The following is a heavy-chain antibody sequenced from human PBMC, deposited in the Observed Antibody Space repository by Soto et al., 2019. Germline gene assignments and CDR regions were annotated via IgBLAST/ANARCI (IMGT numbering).Heavy chain of an antibody. J-gene: IGHJ5*02. D-gene: IGHD3-10*01. CDR2: INPRSGDT. CDR1: GYTFTDYF. V-gene: IGHV1-46*03. CDR3: AIRDCYNRHCFSNWLDP. Sequence: ASVKVSCKASGYTFTDYFMHWVRQAPGQGLEWMGIINPRSGDTGYAQKFQGRVIMTTDTSTSTVYMELSGLTSEDTAIYYCAIRDCYNRHCFSNWLDPWGQGTLVTVSS.